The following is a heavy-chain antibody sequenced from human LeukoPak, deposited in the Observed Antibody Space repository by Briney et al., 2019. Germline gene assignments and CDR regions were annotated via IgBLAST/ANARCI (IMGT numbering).Heavy chain of an antibody. CDR3: ARGGGSNHY. CDR1: GGSINSYY. CDR2: IHYSGST. V-gene: IGHV4-59*01. D-gene: IGHD3-16*01. Sequence: SETLSLTCTVSGGSINSYYWSWIRQSPGKGLQWIGCIHYSGSTNYNPSLKSRVTISVDTSKNQFSLKLSSVTAADTAVYYCARGGGSNHYWGQGTLVTVSS. J-gene: IGHJ4*02.